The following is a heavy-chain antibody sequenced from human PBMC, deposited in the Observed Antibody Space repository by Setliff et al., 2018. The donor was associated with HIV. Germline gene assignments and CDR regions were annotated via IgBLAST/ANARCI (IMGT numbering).Heavy chain of an antibody. CDR2: ISIGSGGAI. V-gene: IGHV3-21*01. CDR3: ARDNLYYNLYDGSPVYGMDV. D-gene: IGHD3-3*01. CDR1: GFTFRNYK. J-gene: IGHJ6*02. Sequence: GGSLRLSCAASGFTFRNYKFNWVRQAPGRGLEWVSSISIGSGGAIDYADSVQGRFTISRDNSKNSLYLQMNGLRVEDTGVYYCARDNLYYNLYDGSPVYGMDVWGQGTTVTAP.